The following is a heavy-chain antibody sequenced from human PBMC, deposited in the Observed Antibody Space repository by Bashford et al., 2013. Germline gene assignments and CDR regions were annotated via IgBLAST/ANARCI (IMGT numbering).Heavy chain of an antibody. Sequence: VRQAPGKGLEWVSAITGSGGSTYYADSVKGRFTISRDNSKNTLYLQMNSLRAEDTAVYYCAKDRTHSSGWYPPKYFDYWGQGNPGHRLL. J-gene: IGHJ4*02. V-gene: IGHV3-23*01. D-gene: IGHD6-19*01. CDR3: AKDRTHSSGWYPPKYFDY. CDR2: ITGSGGST.